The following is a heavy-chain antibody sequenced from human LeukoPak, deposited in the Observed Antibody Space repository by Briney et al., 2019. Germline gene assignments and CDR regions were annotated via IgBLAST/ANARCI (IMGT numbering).Heavy chain of an antibody. CDR3: AKDRRVATTCVDY. V-gene: IGHV3-23*01. CDR1: GFTFSSYA. D-gene: IGHD5-12*01. CDR2: ISGSGGST. J-gene: IGHJ4*02. Sequence: EGSLRLSCAASGFTFSSYAMHWVRQAPGKGLEWVSAISGSGGSTYYADSVKGRFTISRDNSKNTLYLQMNSLRAEDTAVYYCAKDRRVATTCVDYWGQGTLVTVSS.